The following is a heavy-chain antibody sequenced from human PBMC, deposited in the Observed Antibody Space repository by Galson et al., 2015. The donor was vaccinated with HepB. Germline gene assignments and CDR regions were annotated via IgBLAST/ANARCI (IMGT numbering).Heavy chain of an antibody. J-gene: IGHJ2*01. CDR3: ARVTTVYSSWYYPMTGCFDL. CDR1: GYTFTSYA. CDR2: INAGNGNT. V-gene: IGHV1-3*01. D-gene: IGHD6-13*01. Sequence: SVKVSCKASGYTFTSYAMHWVRQAPGQRLEWMGWINAGNGNTKYSQKFQGRVTITRDTSASTAYMELSSLRSEDTAVYYCARVTTVYSSWYYPMTGCFDLWGRGTLVTVSS.